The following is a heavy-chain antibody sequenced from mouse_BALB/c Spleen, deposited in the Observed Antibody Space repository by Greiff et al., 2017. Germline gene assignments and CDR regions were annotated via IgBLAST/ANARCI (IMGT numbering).Heavy chain of an antibody. D-gene: IGHD3-3*01. J-gene: IGHJ4*01. CDR2: ISNGGGST. Sequence: EVNLVESGGGLVQPGGSLKLSCAASGFTFSSYTMSWVRQTPEKRLEWVAYISNGGGSTYYPDTVKGRFTISRDNAKNTLYLQMSSLKSEDTAMYYCARRDFFYAMDYWGQGTSVTVSS. CDR1: GFTFSSYT. CDR3: ARRDFFYAMDY. V-gene: IGHV5-12-2*01.